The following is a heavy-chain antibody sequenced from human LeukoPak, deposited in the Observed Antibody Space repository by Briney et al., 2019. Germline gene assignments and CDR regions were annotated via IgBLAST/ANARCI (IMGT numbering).Heavy chain of an antibody. D-gene: IGHD3-22*01. Sequence: GGSLRLSCAASGFTFSSYWMSWVRQAPGKGLEWVANIKQDGSEKYYVDSVKGRFTISRDNAKNSLYLQMNSLRAEDTAVYYCAREYSGYYYDSSGYTDYWGQGTLVTVSS. J-gene: IGHJ4*02. CDR1: GFTFSSYW. V-gene: IGHV3-7*01. CDR3: AREYSGYYYDSSGYTDY. CDR2: IKQDGSEK.